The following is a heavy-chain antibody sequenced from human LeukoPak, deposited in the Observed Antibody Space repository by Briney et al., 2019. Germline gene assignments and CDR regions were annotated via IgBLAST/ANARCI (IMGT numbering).Heavy chain of an antibody. D-gene: IGHD3-22*01. J-gene: IGHJ4*02. CDR2: IYSGGST. CDR3: AREPPEDYYDNPYIDY. V-gene: IGHV3-53*01. Sequence: PGGSLRLSCAASGFTVSSNYMSWVRQAPGKGLEWVSVIYSGGSTYYADSVKGRFTISRDNSKNTLYLQMNSLRAGDTAVYYCAREPPEDYYDNPYIDYWGQGTLVTVSS. CDR1: GFTVSSNY.